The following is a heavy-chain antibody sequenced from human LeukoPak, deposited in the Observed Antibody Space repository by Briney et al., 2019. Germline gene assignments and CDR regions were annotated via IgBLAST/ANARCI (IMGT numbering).Heavy chain of an antibody. Sequence: PGGSLKLSCAASGFTFSSYWMSWVRQAPGKGLEWVANIKQYGSDKFYVDSVKGRFTISRDNAKNSLYLQMNSLRAEDTAVYYCVRGVLLSVDAFDSWGQGTMVTASS. CDR2: IKQYGSDK. CDR3: VRGVLLSVDAFDS. CDR1: GFTFSSYW. D-gene: IGHD3-10*01. V-gene: IGHV3-7*01. J-gene: IGHJ3*02.